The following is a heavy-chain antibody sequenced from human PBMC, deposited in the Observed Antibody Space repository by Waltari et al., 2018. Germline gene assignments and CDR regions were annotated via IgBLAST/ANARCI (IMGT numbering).Heavy chain of an antibody. D-gene: IGHD2-2*01. CDR1: GFTVSSSY. J-gene: IGHJ4*02. CDR3: ARADCRSVSCYNFDY. CDR2: IYSTGTT. V-gene: IGHV3-53*02. Sequence: EVQLVETGGDLIQPGGSLRLSCAASGFTVSSSYMTWVRQAPGKGLGWVSIIYSTGTTYYADSVKGRFTISRDNSKNTLYLQMNSLRAEDTAVYYCARADCRSVSCYNFDYWGQGTLVTVSS.